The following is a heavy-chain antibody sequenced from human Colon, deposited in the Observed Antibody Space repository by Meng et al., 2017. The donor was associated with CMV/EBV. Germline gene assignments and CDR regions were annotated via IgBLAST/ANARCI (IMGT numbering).Heavy chain of an antibody. J-gene: IGHJ6*02. V-gene: IGHV4-59*01. CDR3: ARVGIAVAGTFYGMDV. CDR2: IYYSGST. D-gene: IGHD6-19*01. Sequence: ESLKISCTVSGGSISSYYWSWIRQPPGKGLEWIGYIYYSGSTNYNPSLKSRVTISVDTSKNQFSLKLSSVTAADTAVYYCARVGIAVAGTFYGMDVWGQGTTVTVSS. CDR1: GGSISSYY.